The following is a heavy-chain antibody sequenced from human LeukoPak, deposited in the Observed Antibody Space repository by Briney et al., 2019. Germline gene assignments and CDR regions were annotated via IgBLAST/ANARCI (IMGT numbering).Heavy chain of an antibody. D-gene: IGHD4-17*01. J-gene: IGHJ4*02. Sequence: PGGSLRLSCAASGFTFSSYDMPWVRHASGKGLEWVSAIGSAGDTFYPGSVKGRFTISRENAKNSLYLQMNSLGAGDTAVYYCVRSPLGDYFDYWGQGTLVTVSS. CDR3: VRSPLGDYFDY. CDR1: GFTFSSYD. CDR2: IGSAGDT. V-gene: IGHV3-13*01.